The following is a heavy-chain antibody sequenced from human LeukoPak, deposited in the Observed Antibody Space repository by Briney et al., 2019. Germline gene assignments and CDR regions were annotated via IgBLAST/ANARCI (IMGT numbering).Heavy chain of an antibody. V-gene: IGHV1-2*02. Sequence: GASVKVSCKASGYTFTGYYMHWVRQAPGQGLEWMGWINPNSGGTNYAQKFQGKVTMTRDTSISTAYMELSRLRSDDTAVYYCAREVGDGYKIDYWGQGTLVTVSS. CDR2: INPNSGGT. CDR3: AREVGDGYKIDY. D-gene: IGHD5-24*01. J-gene: IGHJ4*02. CDR1: GYTFTGYY.